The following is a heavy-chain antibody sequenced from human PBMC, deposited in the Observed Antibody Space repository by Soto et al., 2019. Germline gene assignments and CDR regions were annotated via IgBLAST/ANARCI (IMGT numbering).Heavy chain of an antibody. CDR2: IYPGDSDT. CDR1: GYTISAYL. CDR3: ARHMLGVGYLPSAFDY. D-gene: IGHD6-25*01. V-gene: IGHV5-51*01. J-gene: IGHJ4*02. Sequence: GASLKLSCTDSGYTISAYLSGWVRQMPGKGLEWMGIIYPGDSDTRYSPSFQGQVTISADKSISTAYLQWSSLKASDTAMYYCARHMLGVGYLPSAFDYWGQGTLVSVST.